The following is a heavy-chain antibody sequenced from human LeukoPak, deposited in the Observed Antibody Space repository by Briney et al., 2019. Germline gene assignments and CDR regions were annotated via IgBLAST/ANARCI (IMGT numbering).Heavy chain of an antibody. CDR2: ITASSTYI. Sequence: GGSVRLSCAASRFSFSRSSMGWVRQAPGKGLEWVSSITASSTYIYYADSVKGRFTISRDNVEKSVYLQMNSLRAEDTAVYYCAREYYYDENAGNYWGQGTLVTVSS. J-gene: IGHJ4*02. V-gene: IGHV3-21*01. CDR1: RFSFSRSS. CDR3: AREYYYDENAGNY. D-gene: IGHD3-22*01.